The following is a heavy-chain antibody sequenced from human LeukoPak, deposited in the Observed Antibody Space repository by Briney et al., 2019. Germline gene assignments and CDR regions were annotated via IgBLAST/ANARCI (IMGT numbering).Heavy chain of an antibody. V-gene: IGHV1-24*01. J-gene: IGHJ1*01. CDR2: FDPEDGET. D-gene: IGHD6-13*01. CDR1: GYTLTELS. Sequence: ASVKVSCKVSGYTLTELSMHWVRQAPGKGLEWMGGFDPEDGETIYAQKFQGRVTMTEDTSTDTAYMELSSLRSEDTAVYYCATAAAGAEYFQHWGQGTLVTVSS. CDR3: ATAAAGAEYFQH.